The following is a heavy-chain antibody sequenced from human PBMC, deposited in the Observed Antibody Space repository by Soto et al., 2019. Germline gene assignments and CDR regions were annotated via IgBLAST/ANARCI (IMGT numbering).Heavy chain of an antibody. CDR2: ISGSGGST. CDR1: GFTFSSYA. V-gene: IGHV3-23*01. J-gene: IGHJ6*02. CDR3: ARIGAVHYGMDV. Sequence: PGGSLRLSCAASGFTFSSYAMSWVRQAPGKGLEWVSAISGSGGSTYYADSVKGRFTISRDNAKNSLYLQMNSLRAEDTAVYYCARIGAVHYGMDVWGQGTTVTVSS. D-gene: IGHD6-19*01.